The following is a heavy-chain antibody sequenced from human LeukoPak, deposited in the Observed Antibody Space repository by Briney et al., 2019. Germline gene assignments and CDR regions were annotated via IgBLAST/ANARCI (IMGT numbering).Heavy chain of an antibody. D-gene: IGHD5-18*01. V-gene: IGHV4-34*01. J-gene: IGHJ4*02. CDR2: INHSGST. Sequence: SETLSLTCAVYGGSFSGYYWSWIRQPPGKGLEWIGEINHSGSTNYNQSLKSRVTISVDTSKNQFSLKLSSVTAADTAVYYCASPDTAMVYWGQGTLVTVSS. CDR1: GGSFSGYY. CDR3: ASPDTAMVY.